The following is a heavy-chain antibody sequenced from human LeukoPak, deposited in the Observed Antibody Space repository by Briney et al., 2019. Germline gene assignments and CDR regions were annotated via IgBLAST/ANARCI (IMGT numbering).Heavy chain of an antibody. CDR1: RFIFSNYG. CDR3: ARVADGDKYGGRDY. Sequence: PGGSLRLSCVASRFIFSNYGMHWVRQVPGKGLEWVAEIWDDGRKKYYAESVKGRFTISRDNSKKTLYLQMNSLRVEDTAIYYCARVADGDKYGGRDYWGQGALVIVSS. D-gene: IGHD5-24*01. J-gene: IGHJ4*02. V-gene: IGHV3-33*01. CDR2: IWDDGRKK.